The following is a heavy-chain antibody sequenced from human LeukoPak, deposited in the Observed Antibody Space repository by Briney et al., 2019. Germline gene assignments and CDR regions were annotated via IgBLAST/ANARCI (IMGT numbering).Heavy chain of an antibody. CDR3: ARDRVVTMVRGVIPRRYYGMDV. D-gene: IGHD3-10*01. CDR2: LYYSGST. J-gene: IGHJ6*04. V-gene: IGHV4-30-4*01. CDR1: GGSISSGDYY. Sequence: SQTLSLTCTVSGGSISSGDYYWSWIRQPPGKGLEWIGYLYYSGSTYYNPSLKSRVTISVDTSKSQFSLKLSSVTAADTAVYYCARDRVVTMVRGVIPRRYYGMDVWGKGTTVTVSS.